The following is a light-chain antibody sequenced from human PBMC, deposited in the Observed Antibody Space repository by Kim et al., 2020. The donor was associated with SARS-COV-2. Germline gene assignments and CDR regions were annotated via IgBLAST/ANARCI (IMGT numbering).Light chain of an antibody. CDR3: QVWDSSSDHPV. V-gene: IGLV3-21*04. Sequence: APGKTARITCGRNNIGSKIVHWYQPKPGQAPVLVIYYDSDRPSGIPERFSGSNSGNTATLTISRVEAGDEADYYCQVWDSSSDHPVFGGGTQLTVL. CDR1: NIGSKI. CDR2: YDS. J-gene: IGLJ3*02.